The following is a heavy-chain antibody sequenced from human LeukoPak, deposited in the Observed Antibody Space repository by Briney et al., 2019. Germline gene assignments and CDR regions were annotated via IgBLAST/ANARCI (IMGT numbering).Heavy chain of an antibody. J-gene: IGHJ4*02. CDR2: IYYSGST. V-gene: IGHV4-39*01. CDR1: GGSISSSSYH. CDR3: ASGYFDY. Sequence: SETLSLTRTVSGGSISSSSYHWGWIRQPPGKGLEWIGSIYYSGSTYYNPSLKSRVTISVDTSKNQFSLKLSSVTAADTAVYYCASGYFDYWGQGTLVTVSS.